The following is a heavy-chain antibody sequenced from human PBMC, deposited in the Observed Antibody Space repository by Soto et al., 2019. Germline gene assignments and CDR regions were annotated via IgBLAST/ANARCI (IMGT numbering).Heavy chain of an antibody. CDR1: GFSFSSYG. CDR3: ARAQYTGSYFDACDV. V-gene: IGHV3-33*03. J-gene: IGHJ3*01. CDR2: IWYDGSNK. D-gene: IGHD1-26*01. Sequence: HPGGSLRLSCAVSGFSFSSYGMHWVRQAPSKGLDWVAVIWYDGSNKYYAESVKGRFTISRDNSKNTLYVQMNSLTVEDTAVYYCARAQYTGSYFDACDVWGQGTMVTVSS.